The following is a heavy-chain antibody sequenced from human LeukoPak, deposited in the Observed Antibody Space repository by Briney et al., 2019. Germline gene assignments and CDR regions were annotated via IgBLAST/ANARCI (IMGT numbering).Heavy chain of an antibody. CDR1: GFLFDDHG. Sequence: GGSLRLSCEASGFLFDDHGMSWARQAPGKGLEWVSGINWNGGSTGYADSVKGRFTISRDNAKNSLYLQMNSLRAEDTALYYCARCSCSRTSGYFDYWGQGTLVTVSS. CDR3: ARCSCSRTSGYFDY. J-gene: IGHJ4*02. D-gene: IGHD2-2*01. V-gene: IGHV3-20*04. CDR2: INWNGGST.